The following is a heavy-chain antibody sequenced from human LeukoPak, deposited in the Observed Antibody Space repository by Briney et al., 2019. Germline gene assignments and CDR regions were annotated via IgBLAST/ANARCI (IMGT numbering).Heavy chain of an antibody. V-gene: IGHV4-4*07. J-gene: IGHJ3*02. D-gene: IGHD6-19*01. CDR3: ARGSVPNAFDI. Sequence: PSETLSLTCTVSGGSISTYYWSWIRQPAGKGLEWIGRIYNSGSTNYNPSLKSRVTISVDTSKNQFSLKLSSVTAADTAVYFCARGSVPNAFDIWGQGTMVTVS. CDR2: IYNSGST. CDR1: GGSISTYY.